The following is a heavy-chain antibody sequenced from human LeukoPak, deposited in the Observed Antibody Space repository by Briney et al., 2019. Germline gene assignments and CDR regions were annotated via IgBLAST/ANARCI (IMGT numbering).Heavy chain of an antibody. D-gene: IGHD3-22*01. J-gene: IGHJ4*02. CDR2: IRGSGGST. Sequence: PGGSLSLSCAASRFTVKGYAMSRVRQAPGKGLEWVSVIRGSGGSTYYADSVKGRFTISRDNSKNTLYLQMNSLRAEDTAVYYCAKDGNYYDSSGYSDWGQGTLVTVSS. CDR1: RFTVKGYA. CDR3: AKDGNYYDSSGYSD. V-gene: IGHV3-23*01.